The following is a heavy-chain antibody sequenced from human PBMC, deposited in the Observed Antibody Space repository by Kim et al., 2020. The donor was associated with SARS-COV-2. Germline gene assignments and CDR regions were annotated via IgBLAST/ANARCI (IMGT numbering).Heavy chain of an antibody. CDR2: ISYDGSNK. V-gene: IGHV3-30*04. CDR1: GFTFRSYA. D-gene: IGHD5-12*01. CDR3: ARDWRMATISNPNFDY. Sequence: GGSLRLSCAASGFTFRSYAFHCVRQAPGKGLEGVAVISYDGSNKYYADSVKGRFTISSDNSKNTLYLQMNSLRAEDTAVYYCARDWRMATISNPNFDYWGQGTLVTVSS. J-gene: IGHJ4*02.